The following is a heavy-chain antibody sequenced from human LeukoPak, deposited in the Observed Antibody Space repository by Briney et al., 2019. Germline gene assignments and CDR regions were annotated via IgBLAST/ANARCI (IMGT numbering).Heavy chain of an antibody. D-gene: IGHD1-26*01. CDR3: ARHARGSYSTYWFDP. CDR2: IYYSGST. J-gene: IGHJ5*02. Sequence: SEILSLTCTVSGGSISSYYWSWIRQPPGKGLEWIGYIYYSGSTNYNPSLKSRVTISVDTSKNQFSLKLNSVTAADTAVYYCARHARGSYSTYWFDPWGQGTLVTVSS. CDR1: GGSISSYY. V-gene: IGHV4-59*08.